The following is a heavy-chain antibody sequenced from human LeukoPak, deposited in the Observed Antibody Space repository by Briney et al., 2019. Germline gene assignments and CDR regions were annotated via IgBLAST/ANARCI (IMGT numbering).Heavy chain of an antibody. J-gene: IGHJ4*02. V-gene: IGHV4-34*01. CDR2: INHSGST. D-gene: IGHD3-22*01. Sequence: SETLSLTCAVYGGSFSGYYWSWIRQPPGKGLEWIGEINHSGSTNYNPSPKSRATISVDTSKNKFSLKLSSVTAADTAVYYCARGRGASGYYDSSGRSFDYWGQGTLVTVSS. CDR3: ARGRGASGYYDSSGRSFDY. CDR1: GGSFSGYY.